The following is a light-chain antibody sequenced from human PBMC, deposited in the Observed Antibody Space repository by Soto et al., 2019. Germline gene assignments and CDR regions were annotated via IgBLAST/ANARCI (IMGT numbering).Light chain of an antibody. CDR3: QQRNYQPT. Sequence: EVVLTQSPATLSLSPGERATLSCRASQSVSSYLAWYQQKPGQAPRLLISDESNRATGIPARFTGSGSVTAFTLTISSLEPEDSEVYYCQQRNYQPTFGGGTNVAIK. V-gene: IGKV3-11*01. CDR2: DES. CDR1: QSVSSY. J-gene: IGKJ4*01.